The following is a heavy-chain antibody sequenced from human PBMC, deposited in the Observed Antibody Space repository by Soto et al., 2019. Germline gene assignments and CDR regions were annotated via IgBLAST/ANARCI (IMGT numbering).Heavy chain of an antibody. CDR3: ARGSTVTTVPSRFDY. Sequence: QVQLQESGPGLVKPSETLSLTCTVSGGSISSYYWSWIRQPPGKGLEWIGYIYYSGSTNYNPSLQSRGTISVDTSKNQFSLKLSSVTAADTAVYYCARGSTVTTVPSRFDYWGQGTLVTVSS. CDR2: IYYSGST. V-gene: IGHV4-59*01. J-gene: IGHJ4*02. CDR1: GGSISSYY. D-gene: IGHD4-4*01.